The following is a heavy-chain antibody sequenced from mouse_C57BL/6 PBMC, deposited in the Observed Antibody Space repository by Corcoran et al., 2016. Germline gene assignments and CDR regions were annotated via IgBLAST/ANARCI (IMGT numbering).Heavy chain of an antibody. CDR3: TCTTVVAHWYFDV. CDR1: GFNIKDYY. CDR2: IDPEDGDT. D-gene: IGHD1-1*01. J-gene: IGHJ1*03. Sequence: EVQLQQSGAELVRPGASVKLSCTASGFNIKDYYMHWVKQRPEQGLEWIGRIDPEDGDTEYAPKFQGKATMTADTSSNTAYLQLSSLTSEDTAVYYGTCTTVVAHWYFDVWGTGTTVTVSS. V-gene: IGHV14-1*01.